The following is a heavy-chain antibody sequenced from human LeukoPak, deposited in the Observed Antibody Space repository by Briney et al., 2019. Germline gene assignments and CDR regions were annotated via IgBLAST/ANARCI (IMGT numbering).Heavy chain of an antibody. CDR3: AAFGGWELNYFDY. CDR2: INLSGCK. D-gene: IGHD1-26*01. J-gene: IGHJ4*02. CDR1: GGSFSGYY. Sequence: SETLSPTCAVYGGSFSGYYWSRLRQPPGKEFDFIREINLSGCKNSNPSLKSRVTISVDTSKNQFSLKLSSVTAADTAVYYCAAFGGWELNYFDYWGQGTLVTVSS. V-gene: IGHV4-34*01.